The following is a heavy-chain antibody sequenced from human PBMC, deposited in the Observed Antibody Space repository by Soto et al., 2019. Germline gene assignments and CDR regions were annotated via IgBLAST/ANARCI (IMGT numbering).Heavy chain of an antibody. CDR1: GYTFTSYY. CDR3: ARAPYGSGSLGYYYGMDV. V-gene: IGHV1-46*03. Sequence: QVQLVQSGAEVKKPGASVKVSCKASGYTFTSYYMHWVRQAPGQGLEWMGIINPSGGSTSYAQKFQGRVTMTRDTFTSTVYMELSSLRSEDTAVYYCARAPYGSGSLGYYYGMDVWGQGTTVTVSS. J-gene: IGHJ6*02. D-gene: IGHD3-10*01. CDR2: INPSGGST.